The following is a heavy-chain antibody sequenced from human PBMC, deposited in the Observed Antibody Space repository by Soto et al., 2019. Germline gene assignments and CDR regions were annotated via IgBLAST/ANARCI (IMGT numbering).Heavy chain of an antibody. Sequence: QVQLQQWGAGLLKPSETLSLTCAVYGGSFSGYYWSWIRQPPGKGLEWIGEINHSGSTNYNPSLKSRVTISVDTSKNQFSLKLSSVTAADKAVYYCARGPLAAAANDYWGQGTLVTVSS. V-gene: IGHV4-34*01. D-gene: IGHD6-13*01. CDR3: ARGPLAAAANDY. CDR1: GGSFSGYY. CDR2: INHSGST. J-gene: IGHJ4*02.